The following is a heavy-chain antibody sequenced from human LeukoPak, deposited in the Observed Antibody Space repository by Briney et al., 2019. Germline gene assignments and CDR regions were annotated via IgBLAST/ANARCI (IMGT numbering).Heavy chain of an antibody. CDR3: ARDSYDSSGYYSPFEFDY. D-gene: IGHD3-22*01. J-gene: IGHJ4*02. CDR2: ISSSSSYI. Sequence: GGTLRLSCAASGFTFSSYSMNWVRQAPGKGLEWVSSISSSSSYIYYADSVKGRFTISRDNAKNSLYLQMNSLRAEDTAVYYCARDSYDSSGYYSPFEFDYWGQGTLVTVSS. V-gene: IGHV3-21*01. CDR1: GFTFSSYS.